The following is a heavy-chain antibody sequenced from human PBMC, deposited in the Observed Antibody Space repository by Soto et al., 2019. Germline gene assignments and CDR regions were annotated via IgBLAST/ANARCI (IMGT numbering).Heavy chain of an antibody. CDR1: GFTFSSYA. CDR2: ISGSGGST. J-gene: IGHJ4*02. Sequence: GGSLRLSCAASGFTFSSYAMSWVRQAPGKGLEWVSAISGSGGSTYYADSVKGRFTISRDNSKNTLYLQMNSLRAEDTAVYYCAKYKDYGCLVRGVYFDYWGQRTLVTVSS. D-gene: IGHD3-10*01. V-gene: IGHV3-23*01. CDR3: AKYKDYGCLVRGVYFDY.